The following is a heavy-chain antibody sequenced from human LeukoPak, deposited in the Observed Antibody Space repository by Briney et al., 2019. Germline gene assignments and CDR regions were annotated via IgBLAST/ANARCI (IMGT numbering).Heavy chain of an antibody. V-gene: IGHV4-61*01. CDR3: ARGVIVATIPSGVDY. CDR1: GGSFSSGSYY. J-gene: IGHJ4*02. D-gene: IGHD5-12*01. Sequence: SETLSLTCTVSGGSFSSGSYYWRWIRQPPGRGLEWIGYIYYSGSTNYNPSLKSRITISVDTSKNQFSLKLSSVTAADTAVYYCARGVIVATIPSGVDYWGQGTLVTVSS. CDR2: IYYSGST.